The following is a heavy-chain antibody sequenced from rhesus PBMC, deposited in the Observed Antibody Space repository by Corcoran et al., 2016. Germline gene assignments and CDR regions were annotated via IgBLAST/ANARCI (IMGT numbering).Heavy chain of an antibody. CDR1: GGSISSSNW. CDR2: IYGSGGST. V-gene: IGHV4-93*02. Sequence: QVQLQESGPAVVKPSETLSLTCAVSGGSISSSNWWSWIRQSPGKGLEWIGGIYGSGGSTEYNPSLKSRVTISIDTSKNQFSLKLSSVTAADTAVYYCASAAAAGHIDYWGQGVLVTVSS. CDR3: ASAAAAGHIDY. J-gene: IGHJ4*01. D-gene: IGHD6S26*01.